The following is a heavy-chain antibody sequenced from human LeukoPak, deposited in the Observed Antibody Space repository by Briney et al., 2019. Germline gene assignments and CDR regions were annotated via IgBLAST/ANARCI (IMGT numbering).Heavy chain of an antibody. CDR1: GFTFSSYW. Sequence: GGSLRLSCAVSGFTFSSYWMSWVRQAPGKGLEWVANIKQDGSEKYYVDSVKGRFTISRDNAKNSLYLQMNSLRAEDTAVYYCARAPKFRLVGVPKGPFDPWGQGTLVTVSS. CDR3: ARAPKFRLVGVPKGPFDP. V-gene: IGHV3-7*03. CDR2: IKQDGSEK. D-gene: IGHD1-26*01. J-gene: IGHJ5*02.